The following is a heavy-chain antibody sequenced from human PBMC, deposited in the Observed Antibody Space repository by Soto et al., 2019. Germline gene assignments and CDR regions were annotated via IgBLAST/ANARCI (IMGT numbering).Heavy chain of an antibody. D-gene: IGHD6-19*01. Sequence: SETLSLTCTVSGSSISSSSYYWGWIRQPPGKGLEWIGSIYYSGSTNYNPSLKSRVTLSVDTSKNQFSLRLSSVTAADTAVYYCARVGSSGWSPDYWGQGTLVTVSS. CDR2: IYYSGST. CDR3: ARVGSSGWSPDY. J-gene: IGHJ4*02. CDR1: GSSISSSSYY. V-gene: IGHV4-39*07.